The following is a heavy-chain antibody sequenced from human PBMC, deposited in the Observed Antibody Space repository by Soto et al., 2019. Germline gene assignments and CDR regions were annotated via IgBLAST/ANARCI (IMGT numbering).Heavy chain of an antibody. CDR2: INHSGST. CDR1: GGSFSGYY. J-gene: IGHJ6*02. D-gene: IGHD6-13*01. CDR3: GRAPGYSSSWYGGIQYYYGMDV. V-gene: IGHV4-34*01. Sequence: SETLSLTCAVYGGSFSGYYWSWIRQPPGKGLEWIGEINHSGSTNYNPSLKSRVTISVDTSKNQFSLKLSSVTAADTAVYYCGRAPGYSSSWYGGIQYYYGMDVWGQGTTVTVSS.